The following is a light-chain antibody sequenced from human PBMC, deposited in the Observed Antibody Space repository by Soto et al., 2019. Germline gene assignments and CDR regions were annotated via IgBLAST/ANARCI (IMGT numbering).Light chain of an antibody. CDR2: DAS. Sequence: EIVLTQSPGTLSLSPGERATLSCGANQSLSSSQLAWYQQKPGQAPRLLIHDASSRATGISDRFTGSGSGTDFTLTITTLEPEDFAVYYCQQYGSSPRTFGLGTKVDIK. CDR3: QQYGSSPRT. CDR1: QSLSSSQ. V-gene: IGKV3-20*01. J-gene: IGKJ1*01.